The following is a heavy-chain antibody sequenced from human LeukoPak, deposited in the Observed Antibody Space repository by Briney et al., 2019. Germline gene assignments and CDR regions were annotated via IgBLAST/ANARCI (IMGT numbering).Heavy chain of an antibody. V-gene: IGHV4-34*01. CDR1: GGSFSGYY. CDR3: ARGEVVVVVAATLMYNWFDP. D-gene: IGHD2-15*01. J-gene: IGHJ5*02. CDR2: INHSGST. Sequence: PSETLSLTCAVYGGSFSGYYWTWIRQPPGKGLEWIGEINHSGSTNYNPSLKSRVTISIDTSKNQFSLKLSSVTAADTAVYYCARGEVVVVVAATLMYNWFDPWGQGTLVTGSS.